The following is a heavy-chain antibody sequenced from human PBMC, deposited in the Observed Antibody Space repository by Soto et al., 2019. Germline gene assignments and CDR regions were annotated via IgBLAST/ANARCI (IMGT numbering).Heavy chain of an antibody. V-gene: IGHV1-69*13. D-gene: IGHD1-26*01. Sequence: SVKVSFKASGGTFSSYAISWVRQAPGQGLEWMGGIIPIFGTANYAQKFQGRITITADESTSTAYMELSSLRSEDTAVYYCARVGATKRGYFDYWGQGTLVTVSS. J-gene: IGHJ4*02. CDR1: GGTFSSYA. CDR3: ARVGATKRGYFDY. CDR2: IIPIFGTA.